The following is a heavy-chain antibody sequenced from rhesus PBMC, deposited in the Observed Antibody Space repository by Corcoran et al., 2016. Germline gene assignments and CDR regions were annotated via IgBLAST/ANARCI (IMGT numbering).Heavy chain of an antibody. CDR1: GYSISSGYY. CDR2: IYGSGGRN. Sequence: QVQLQESGPGLVKPSETLSLNCAVSGYSISSGYYWGWIRQPPGKGLEWIGSIYGSGGRNYLNPSLKSRVTLSVDTSKNQFSLKLSSVTAANTAVCYCAIRLATVTLSYFDYWGQGVLVTISS. V-gene: IGHV4S14*01. CDR3: AIRLATVTLSYFDY. J-gene: IGHJ4*01. D-gene: IGHD5-36*02.